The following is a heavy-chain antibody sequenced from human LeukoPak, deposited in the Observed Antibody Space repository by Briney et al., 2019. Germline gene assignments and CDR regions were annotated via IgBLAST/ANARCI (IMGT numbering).Heavy chain of an antibody. V-gene: IGHV1-69*13. CDR3: ARDLPNYYGSSGKAIN. CDR1: GGTFSSYA. D-gene: IGHD3-22*01. Sequence: GASVKVSCKASGGTFSSYAISWVRQAPGQGLEWMGGIIPIFGTANYAQKFQGRVTITADESTSTAYMELSSLRSEDTAVYYCARDLPNYYGSSGKAINWGQGTLVTVSS. J-gene: IGHJ4*02. CDR2: IIPIFGTA.